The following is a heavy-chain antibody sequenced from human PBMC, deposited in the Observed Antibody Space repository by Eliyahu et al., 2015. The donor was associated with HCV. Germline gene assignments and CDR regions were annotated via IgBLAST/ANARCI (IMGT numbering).Heavy chain of an antibody. J-gene: IGHJ6*03. CDR1: GFSFGDHT. CDR3: TRISSYYNFLTGFLNYYYYYMDV. V-gene: IGHV3-49*05. D-gene: IGHD3-9*01. CDR2: IRSKSDGGTT. Sequence: EVQLVESGGGLVKPGRSLRLSCTASGFSFGDHTISWFRQAPGXGLEWVSFIRSKSDGGTTEYAASAKGRFSISRDDSKNIAYLQMSGLNTEDTAVYYCTRISSYYNFLTGFLNYYYYYMDVWGKGTTVTVSS.